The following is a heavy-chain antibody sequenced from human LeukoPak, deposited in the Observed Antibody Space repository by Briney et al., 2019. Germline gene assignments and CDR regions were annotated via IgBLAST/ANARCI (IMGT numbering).Heavy chain of an antibody. CDR2: ISGSGGST. CDR1: GFTFSSYA. CDR3: AKGLGSLVFSFDY. V-gene: IGHV3-23*01. Sequence: GGSLRLSCAASGFTFSSYAMSWVRQAPGRGLEWVSAISGSGGSTYYADSVKGRFTISRDNSKNTLYLQMNSLRAEDTAVYYCAKGLGSLVFSFDYWGQGTLVTVSS. J-gene: IGHJ4*02. D-gene: IGHD6-6*01.